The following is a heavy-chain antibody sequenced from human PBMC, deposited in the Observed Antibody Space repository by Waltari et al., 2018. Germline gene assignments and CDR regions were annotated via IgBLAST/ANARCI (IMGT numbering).Heavy chain of an antibody. J-gene: IGHJ4*02. CDR2: ISHGYGNT. D-gene: IGHD2-2*01. Sequence: QVQLVQSGAEVKKHGASVKVSCKTSGYTFTNYAIHWLRQAPGQRLEWMGRISHGYGNTKYSQKFQGRVTITGDTSASTAYMELSSLRSEDTAVYYCARLADCTSSICYYDYWGQGTLVSVSS. CDR3: ARLADCTSSICYYDY. V-gene: IGHV1-3*01. CDR1: GYTFTNYA.